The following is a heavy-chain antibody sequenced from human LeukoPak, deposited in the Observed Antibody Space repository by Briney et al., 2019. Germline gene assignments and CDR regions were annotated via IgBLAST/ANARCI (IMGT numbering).Heavy chain of an antibody. V-gene: IGHV4-30-4*01. CDR3: ARERWDDVFDI. Sequence: SETLSLTCTVSGGSISSYYWSWIRQPPGKGLEWIGYIYYSGSTYYNPSLKSRVTISEDTSKNQFSLKLSSVTAADTAVYYCARERWDDVFDIWGQGTMVTVSS. CDR1: GGSISSYY. D-gene: IGHD1-26*01. CDR2: IYYSGST. J-gene: IGHJ3*02.